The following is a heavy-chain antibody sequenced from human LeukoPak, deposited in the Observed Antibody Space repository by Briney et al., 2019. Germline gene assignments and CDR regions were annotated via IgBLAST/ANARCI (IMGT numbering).Heavy chain of an antibody. CDR2: IYYSGST. D-gene: IGHD4-23*01. CDR1: GGSISSSSYY. J-gene: IGHJ3*02. V-gene: IGHV4-39*01. Sequence: PSETLSLTCTVSGGSISSSSYYWGWIRQPPGKGLEWIGSIYYSGSTYYNPSLKSRVTISVDTSKNQFSLKLSSVTAADTAVYYCARVQYGGNSMDAFDIWGQGTMVTVSS. CDR3: ARVQYGGNSMDAFDI.